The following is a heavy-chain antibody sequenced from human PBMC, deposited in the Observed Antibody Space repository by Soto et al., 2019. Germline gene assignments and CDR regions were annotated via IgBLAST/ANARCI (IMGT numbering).Heavy chain of an antibody. V-gene: IGHV4-61*01. CDR3: ARGYGEIEY. J-gene: IGHJ4*02. D-gene: IGHD4-17*01. Sequence: PSETLSLTCAVSGGSVSSGSYYCSWILHPPGKGLEWIGYIYYSVSTNYNPSLKSRVTISVDTSKNQFSLKLSSVTAADTAVYYCARGYGEIEYWGQGTMVTVSS. CDR2: IYYSVST. CDR1: GGSVSSGSYY.